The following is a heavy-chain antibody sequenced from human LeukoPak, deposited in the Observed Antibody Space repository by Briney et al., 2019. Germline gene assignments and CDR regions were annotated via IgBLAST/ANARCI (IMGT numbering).Heavy chain of an antibody. CDR1: GFTFSDYY. D-gene: IGHD1-26*01. CDR3: AREIRGYSYFDQ. Sequence: GGSLRLSCAASGFTFSDYYMNWIRQAPGRGLEWVSYISSASSTIYYADSVKGRFTISRDNAKNSLYLQVNSLRAEDTAVYYCAREIRGYSYFDQWGQGTLVTVSS. CDR2: ISSASSTI. V-gene: IGHV3-11*01. J-gene: IGHJ4*02.